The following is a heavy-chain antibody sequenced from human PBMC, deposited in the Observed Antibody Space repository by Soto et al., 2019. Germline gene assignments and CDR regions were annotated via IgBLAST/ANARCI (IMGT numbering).Heavy chain of an antibody. CDR1: GYTFTSYG. CDR2: ISAHNGNT. CDR3: ARGRYGDY. D-gene: IGHD1-1*01. J-gene: IGHJ4*02. V-gene: IGHV1-18*01. Sequence: QVHLVQSGAEVRKPGASVKVSCKGSGYTFTSYGITWVRQAPGQGLEGMGWISAHNGNTNYAQKLQGRVTVTRDTSTSTAYMELRSLRSDDTAVYYCARGRYGDYWGQGAQVTVSS.